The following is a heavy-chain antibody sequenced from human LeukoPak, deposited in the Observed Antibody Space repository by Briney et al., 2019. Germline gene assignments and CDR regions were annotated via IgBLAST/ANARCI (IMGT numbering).Heavy chain of an antibody. V-gene: IGHV3-11*01. Sequence: GGSLRLSCAASGFTFSDYYMSWIRQAPGKGLEWVSYISSSGSTIYYADSVKGRFTISRDNARNSLYLQMNSLRAEDTAVYYCARGLYSSGWYGEDYGMDVWGQGTTVTVSS. J-gene: IGHJ6*02. CDR2: ISSSGSTI. D-gene: IGHD6-19*01. CDR1: GFTFSDYY. CDR3: ARGLYSSGWYGEDYGMDV.